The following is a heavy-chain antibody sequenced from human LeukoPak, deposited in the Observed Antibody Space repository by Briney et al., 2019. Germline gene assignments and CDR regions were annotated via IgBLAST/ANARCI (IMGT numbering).Heavy chain of an antibody. CDR2: INHSGST. Sequence: SETLSLTCAVYGGSFSGYYWSWIRQPPGKGLEWIGEINHSGSTNYNPSLKSRVTISVDTSKNQFSLKLSSVTAADTAVYYCARHAYGAGGDYWGQGTLVTVSS. CDR1: GGSFSGYY. CDR3: ARHAYGAGGDY. D-gene: IGHD4-17*01. V-gene: IGHV4-34*01. J-gene: IGHJ4*02.